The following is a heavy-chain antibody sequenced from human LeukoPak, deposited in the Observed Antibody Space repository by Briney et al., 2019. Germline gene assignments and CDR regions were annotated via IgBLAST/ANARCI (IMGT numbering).Heavy chain of an antibody. CDR1: GFTFSNYG. V-gene: IGHV3-48*04. D-gene: IGHD3-22*01. Sequence: PGGSLRLSCAASGFTFSNYGMHWVRQAPGKGLEWVSYISSSSSTIYYADSVKGRFTISRDNAKNSLYLQMNSLRAEDAAVYYCARDYYDSSGWNWFDPWGQGTLVTVSS. CDR3: ARDYYDSSGWNWFDP. CDR2: ISSSSSTI. J-gene: IGHJ5*02.